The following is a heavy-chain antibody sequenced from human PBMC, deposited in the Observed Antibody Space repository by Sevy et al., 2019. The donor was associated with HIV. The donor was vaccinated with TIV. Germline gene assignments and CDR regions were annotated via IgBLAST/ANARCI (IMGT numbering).Heavy chain of an antibody. CDR2: INNSSRFI. CDR1: GFTFSDYY. D-gene: IGHD4-17*01. J-gene: IGHJ4*02. Sequence: GGSLRLSCAASGFTFSDYYMSWIRQAPGKGPEWVSYINNSSRFINYVDSVKGRFTISRDNAKNSLYLQMNSLRAGDTAVYYCARGTVLFDYWGQGTLVTVSS. CDR3: ARGTVLFDY. V-gene: IGHV3-11*06.